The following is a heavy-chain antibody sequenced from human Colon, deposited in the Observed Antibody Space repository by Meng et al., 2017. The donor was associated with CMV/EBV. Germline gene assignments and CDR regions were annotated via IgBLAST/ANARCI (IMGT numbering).Heavy chain of an antibody. Sequence: GGSLRLSCAASGFIFSSYAMNWVRQAPGKGLEWVSSISNDGSTIYYADSVKGRSTISRDSARNSLFLHMNSLRVEDTAVYYCARESVYSGGYFDAFDIWGRGTVVTVSS. CDR3: ARESVYSGGYFDAFDI. V-gene: IGHV3-48*03. D-gene: IGHD1-26*01. CDR1: GFIFSSYA. J-gene: IGHJ3*02. CDR2: ISNDGSTI.